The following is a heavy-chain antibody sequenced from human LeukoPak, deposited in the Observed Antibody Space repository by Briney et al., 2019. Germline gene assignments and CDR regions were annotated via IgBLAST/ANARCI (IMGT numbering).Heavy chain of an antibody. V-gene: IGHV3-73*01. CDR3: ASGSTSLSGRKYGGMDV. CDR1: GFTFSRSA. Sequence: GGSLRLSCAASGFTFSRSALHWVRQASGKGLEWVGQIRSKANSYATAYGASVEGRFTISRDDSKNTAYLQMNSLRTEDTAVYYCASGSTSLSGRKYGGMDVWGQGTTVTVSS. CDR2: IRSKANSYAT. J-gene: IGHJ6*02. D-gene: IGHD3-10*01.